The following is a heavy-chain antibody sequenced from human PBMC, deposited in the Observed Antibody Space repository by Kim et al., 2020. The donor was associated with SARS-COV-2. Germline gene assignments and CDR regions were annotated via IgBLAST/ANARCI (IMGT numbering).Heavy chain of an antibody. CDR3: VRGVLNFYYYGMDV. CDR2: IYDNGGSL. V-gene: IGHV4-59*01. Sequence: SETLSLTCNVSGGSFNGDYWSWIRQPPGAGLEWIGYIYDNGGSLKYHPSLKSRFTISGDTSKSQFSLRLSSVTAADTAVYYLVRGVLNFYYYGMDVWGEG. CDR1: GGSFNGDY. J-gene: IGHJ6*02.